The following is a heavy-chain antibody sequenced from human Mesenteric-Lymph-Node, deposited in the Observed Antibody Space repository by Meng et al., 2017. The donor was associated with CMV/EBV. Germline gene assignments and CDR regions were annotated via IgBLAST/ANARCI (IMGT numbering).Heavy chain of an antibody. D-gene: IGHD2-15*01. CDR3: ARQTGYCSGGSCYSVGWFDP. CDR2: ISSSSSYT. V-gene: IGHV3-11*06. J-gene: IGHJ5*02. CDR1: GYY. Sequence: GYYMRWIRQAPGKGLEWVSYISSSSSYTNYADSVKGRFTISRDNAKNSLYLQMNSLRAEDTAVYYCARQTGYCSGGSCYSVGWFDPWGQGTLVTVSS.